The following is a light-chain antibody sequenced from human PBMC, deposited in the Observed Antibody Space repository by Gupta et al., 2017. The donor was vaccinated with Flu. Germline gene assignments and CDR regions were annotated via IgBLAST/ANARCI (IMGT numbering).Light chain of an antibody. CDR3: AALDDIQRCRL. V-gene: IGLV1-47*01. J-gene: IGLJ3*02. CDR1: SSNIGSNY. Sequence: QSAAPQPLSASGTPGQGVTIACFGGSSNIGSNYVYWYQQLPGTAPNLLIYRNDQRHSGVPDRFSGSKSGTAASLAISGLRAEDEANYYCAALDDIQRCRLFGGGTKLTVL. CDR2: RND.